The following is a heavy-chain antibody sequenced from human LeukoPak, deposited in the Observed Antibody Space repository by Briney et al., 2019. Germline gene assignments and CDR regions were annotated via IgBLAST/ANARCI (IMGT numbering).Heavy chain of an antibody. V-gene: IGHV1-18*01. Sequence: ASVTVSCKASGYTFTSYGISWVRQAPGQGLEWMGWISAYNGNTNYAQRLQGGVTMTTDTSTSTAYMELRSLRAEDTAVYYCAKDLRRGVVAVAGTGFDYWGQGTLVTVSS. CDR3: AKDLRRGVVAVAGTGFDY. CDR1: GYTFTSYG. CDR2: ISAYNGNT. D-gene: IGHD6-19*01. J-gene: IGHJ4*02.